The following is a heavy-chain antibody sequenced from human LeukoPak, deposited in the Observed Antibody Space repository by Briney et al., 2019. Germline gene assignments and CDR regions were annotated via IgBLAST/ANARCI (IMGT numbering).Heavy chain of an antibody. CDR2: IIPNSGGT. CDR3: ARTYYYDSSGYRPFDY. J-gene: IGHJ4*02. V-gene: IGHV1-2*02. D-gene: IGHD3-22*01. Sequence: ASVKVSCKASGGTFSSYAISWVRQAPGQGLEWMGGIIPNSGGTNYAQKFQGRVTMTRDTSISTAYMELSRLRSDDTAVYYCARTYYYDSSGYRPFDYWGQGTLVTVSS. CDR1: GGTFSSYA.